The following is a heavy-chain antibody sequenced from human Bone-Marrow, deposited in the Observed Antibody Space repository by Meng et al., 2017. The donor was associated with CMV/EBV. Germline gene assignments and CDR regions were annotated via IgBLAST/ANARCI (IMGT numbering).Heavy chain of an antibody. V-gene: IGHV1-18*01. CDR3: ARQNTVVTPFND. J-gene: IGHJ4*02. D-gene: IGHD4-23*01. Sequence: ASVKVSCKTSGYTFTSYGISWVRQAPGQGLEWMGWISTYNGNTNYAQKLQGRVTMTTDTFTNTAYMELRSLRSDDTALYYCARQNTVVTPFNDWGQGTLVTVSS. CDR1: GYTFTSYG. CDR2: ISTYNGNT.